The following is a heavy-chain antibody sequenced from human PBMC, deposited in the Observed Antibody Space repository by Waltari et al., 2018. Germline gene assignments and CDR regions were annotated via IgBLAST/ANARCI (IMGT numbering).Heavy chain of an antibody. CDR1: TFNNFG. CDR2: IRYDGDNK. CDR3: ARDIIAPRPDGFDV. J-gene: IGHJ3*01. Sequence: TFNNFGMHWVRQAPGKGLEWVAGIRYDGDNKFYADSVKGRFIISRDNSKNTLFLETNSLRIEDTAVYYCARDIIAPRPDGFDVWGQGTLVTVSA. D-gene: IGHD6-6*01. V-gene: IGHV3-33*01.